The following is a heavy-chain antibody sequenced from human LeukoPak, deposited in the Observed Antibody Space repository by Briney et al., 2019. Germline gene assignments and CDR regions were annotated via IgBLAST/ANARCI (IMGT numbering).Heavy chain of an antibody. J-gene: IGHJ2*01. Sequence: PGGSLRLSCTASGFTFSNYWMSWVRPAPGKGLEWVANIKEDGSEKYYVDSVKGRFTMSRDNAKNSLYLQMHSLRADDTAVYYCARRDYYDTSGYYWEDWYFDLWGRGTLVTVSS. D-gene: IGHD3-22*01. CDR1: GFTFSNYW. CDR3: ARRDYYDTSGYYWEDWYFDL. V-gene: IGHV3-7*01. CDR2: IKEDGSEK.